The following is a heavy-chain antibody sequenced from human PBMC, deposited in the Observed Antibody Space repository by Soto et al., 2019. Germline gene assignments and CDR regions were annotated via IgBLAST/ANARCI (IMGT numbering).Heavy chain of an antibody. CDR1: GGPFSNYA. J-gene: IGHJ5*02. Sequence: GASVKVSCKASGGPFSNYAINWVRQAPGQGLEWMGVINPHGGSTAYAQKFKGRVTLTRDTSASTVYMEVSSLTSEDTAMYYCARSSGGNFGIIIEGTNWFAPWGQGTRVTVSS. D-gene: IGHD3-10*01. CDR2: INPHGGST. V-gene: IGHV1-8*02. CDR3: ARSSGGNFGIIIEGTNWFAP.